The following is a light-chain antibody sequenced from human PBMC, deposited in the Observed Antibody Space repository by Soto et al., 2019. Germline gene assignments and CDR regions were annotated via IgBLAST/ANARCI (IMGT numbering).Light chain of an antibody. Sequence: DIQMTQSASSLSASVGGSVTITSRTSETISTYVNWYQKTPGKAPKLLSYAASILQSGVPSRFSGSGSGTDFTLTISSLQPEDFETYYCQQGHSNPITLGQGTRLEIK. J-gene: IGKJ5*01. CDR1: ETISTY. CDR2: AAS. CDR3: QQGHSNPIT. V-gene: IGKV1-39*01.